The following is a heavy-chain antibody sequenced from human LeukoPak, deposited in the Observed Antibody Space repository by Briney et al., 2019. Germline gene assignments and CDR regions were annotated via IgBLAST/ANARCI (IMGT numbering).Heavy chain of an antibody. V-gene: IGHV4-59*01. CDR2: IYYSGST. CDR1: GGSISSYY. Sequence: PSETLSLTCTVSGGSISSYYWSWIRQPPGKGLEWIGYIYYSGSTNYNPSLKSRVTIPVDTSKNQFSLKLSSVTAADTAVYYCARESSYDFWSGYYNFDYWGQGTLVTVSS. J-gene: IGHJ4*02. D-gene: IGHD3-3*01. CDR3: ARESSYDFWSGYYNFDY.